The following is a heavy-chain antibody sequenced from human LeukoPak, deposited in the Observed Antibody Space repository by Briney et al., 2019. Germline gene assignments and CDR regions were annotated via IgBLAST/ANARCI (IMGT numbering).Heavy chain of an antibody. Sequence: PGGSLRLSCAASGFTFSDYYMSWIRQAPGKGLEWVAVISYDGSNKYYADSVKGRFTISRDNSKNTLYLQMNSLRAEDTAVYYCARDITGYCSSTSCSSPEGDLDYWGQGTLVTVSS. J-gene: IGHJ4*02. D-gene: IGHD2-2*01. CDR1: GFTFSDYY. V-gene: IGHV3-30-3*01. CDR3: ARDITGYCSSTSCSSPEGDLDY. CDR2: ISYDGSNK.